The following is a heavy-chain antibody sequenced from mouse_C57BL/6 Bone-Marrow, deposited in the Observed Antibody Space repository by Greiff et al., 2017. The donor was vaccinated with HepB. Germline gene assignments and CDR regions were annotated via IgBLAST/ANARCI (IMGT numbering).Heavy chain of an antibody. CDR3: AREGGLRPFDY. CDR1: GYSITSGYY. Sequence: DVQLQESGPGLVKPSQSLSLTCSVTGYSITSGYYWNWIRQFPGNKLEWMGYISYDGSNNYNPSLKNRISITRDTSKNQFFLKLNSVTTEDTATYYCAREGGLRPFDYWGQGTTLTVSS. D-gene: IGHD3-2*02. CDR2: ISYDGSN. V-gene: IGHV3-6*01. J-gene: IGHJ2*01.